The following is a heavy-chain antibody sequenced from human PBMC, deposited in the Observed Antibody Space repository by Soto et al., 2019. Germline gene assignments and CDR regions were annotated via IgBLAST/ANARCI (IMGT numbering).Heavy chain of an antibody. Sequence: PSETLSLTCTVSGGSISSYYWSWIRQPPGKGLEWIGYIYYSGSTNYNPSLKSRVTISVDTSKNQFSLKLSSVTAADTAVYYCARASTTVVTGYFDYWGQGTLVTVSS. CDR3: ARASTTVVTGYFDY. D-gene: IGHD4-17*01. J-gene: IGHJ4*02. V-gene: IGHV4-59*01. CDR1: GGSISSYY. CDR2: IYYSGST.